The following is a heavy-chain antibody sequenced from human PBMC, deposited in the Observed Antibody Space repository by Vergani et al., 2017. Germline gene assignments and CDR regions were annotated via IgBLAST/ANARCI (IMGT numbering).Heavy chain of an antibody. V-gene: IGHV1-46*01. J-gene: IGHJ3*02. D-gene: IGHD6-19*01. CDR2: INPSGGST. Sequence: QVQLVQSGAEVKKPGASVKVSCKASGYTFTSYYMHWVRQAPGQGLEWMGIINPSGGSTSYAQKFQGRVTMTRDTSTSTVYMELSSLRSEDTAVYYCARGGPGIAVAGTSAFDIWGQGTMVTVSS. CDR1: GYTFTSYY. CDR3: ARGGPGIAVAGTSAFDI.